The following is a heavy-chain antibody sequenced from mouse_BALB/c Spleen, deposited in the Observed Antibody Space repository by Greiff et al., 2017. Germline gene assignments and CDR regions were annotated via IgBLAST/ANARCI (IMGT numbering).Heavy chain of an antibody. Sequence: QVQLKESGAELARPGASVKMSCKASGYTFTSYTMHWVKQRPGQGLEWIGYINPSSGYTNYNQKFKDKATLTADKSSSTAYMQLSSLTSEDSAVYYCARRGTTLYFDVWGAGTTVTVSS. CDR1: GYTFTSYT. J-gene: IGHJ1*01. CDR2: INPSSGYT. CDR3: ARRGTTLYFDV. V-gene: IGHV1-4*01. D-gene: IGHD1-1*01.